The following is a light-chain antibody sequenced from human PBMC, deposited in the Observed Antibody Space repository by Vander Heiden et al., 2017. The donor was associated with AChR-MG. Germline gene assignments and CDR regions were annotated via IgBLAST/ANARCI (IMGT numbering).Light chain of an antibody. Sequence: DIQMTQSPSSLSASVGDRVTITCRASQSISSYLNWYQQKPGKAPKLLIYGASNLQSGVPSRFSGSGSGTDFTLTISSLQPEDFASYYCQQSSTTPCTFGQGTKVE. J-gene: IGKJ1*01. CDR1: QSISSY. CDR2: GAS. CDR3: QQSSTTPCT. V-gene: IGKV1-39*01.